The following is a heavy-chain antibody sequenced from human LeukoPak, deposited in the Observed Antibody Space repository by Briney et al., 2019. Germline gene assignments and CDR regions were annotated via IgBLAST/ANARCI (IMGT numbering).Heavy chain of an antibody. CDR2: IWYDGRNK. Sequence: GSLRLSCAASGFTFSSYGMHWVRQAPGKGLEWVAVIWYDGRNKFYADSLKGRFTISRDNSKNTLYLQMNSLRAEDTAVYYCAREVGYGSGVHYWGQGTLVTVSS. CDR1: GFTFSSYG. CDR3: AREVGYGSGVHY. V-gene: IGHV3-33*01. J-gene: IGHJ4*02. D-gene: IGHD3-10*01.